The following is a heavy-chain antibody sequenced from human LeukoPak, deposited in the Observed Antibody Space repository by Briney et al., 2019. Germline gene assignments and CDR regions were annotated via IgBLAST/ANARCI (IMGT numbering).Heavy chain of an antibody. CDR3: AGRRYYDSSGYYKSLDY. CDR1: GGSFSGYY. CDR2: INHSGST. Sequence: SETLSLTCAVYGGSFSGYYWGWIRQPPGKGLEWIGEINHSGSTNYNPSLKSRVTISVDTSKNQFSLKLSSVTAADTAVYYCAGRRYYDSSGYYKSLDYWGQGTLVTVSS. J-gene: IGHJ4*02. D-gene: IGHD3-22*01. V-gene: IGHV4-34*01.